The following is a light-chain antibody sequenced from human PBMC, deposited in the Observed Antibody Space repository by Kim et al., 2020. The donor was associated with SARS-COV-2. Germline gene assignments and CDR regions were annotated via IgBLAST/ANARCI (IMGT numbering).Light chain of an antibody. Sequence: QAGLTLPPSVSKGLRQTATLTCTGNSNNVGNQGAAWLQQHQGHPPKLLSYRNNNRPSGISERLSASRSGNTASLTITGLQPEDEADYYCSAWDSSLSAWVFGGGTQLTVL. J-gene: IGLJ3*02. CDR3: SAWDSSLSAWV. CDR2: RNN. CDR1: SNNVGNQG. V-gene: IGLV10-54*01.